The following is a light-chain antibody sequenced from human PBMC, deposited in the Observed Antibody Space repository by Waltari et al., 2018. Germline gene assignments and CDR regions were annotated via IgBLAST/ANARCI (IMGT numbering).Light chain of an antibody. CDR3: QVWDRSTDHSI. V-gene: IGLV3-21*03. Sequence: SYVLTQPPSVSVAPGKSAKITCGGNDIGSKSVHWYQQKPGQVPVLVVHDDSGRPSGIPELFSGSNSGNTATLTITRVEVGDEADYYCQVWDRSTDHSIFGGGTELTVL. CDR2: DDS. CDR1: DIGSKS. J-gene: IGLJ2*01.